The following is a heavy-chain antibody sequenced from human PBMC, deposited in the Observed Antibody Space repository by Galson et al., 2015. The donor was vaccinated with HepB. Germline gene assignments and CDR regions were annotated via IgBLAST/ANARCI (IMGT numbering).Heavy chain of an antibody. CDR2: IIPIFGTA. J-gene: IGHJ4*02. D-gene: IGHD3-22*01. Sequence: SVKVSCKASGGTFSSYAISWVRQAPGQGLEWMGGIIPIFGTANYAQKFQGRVTITADKSTSTAYMELSSLRSEDTAVYYCARGGAKYYYDSSGYYFLDYWGQGTLVTVSS. CDR1: GGTFSSYA. V-gene: IGHV1-69*06. CDR3: ARGGAKYYYDSSGYYFLDY.